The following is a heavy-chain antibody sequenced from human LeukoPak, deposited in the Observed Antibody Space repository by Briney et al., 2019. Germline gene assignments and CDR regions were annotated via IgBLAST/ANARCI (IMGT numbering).Heavy chain of an antibody. CDR3: AKGGTYSREAFDI. Sequence: GGSLRLSCAASGFTFGSYAMTWVRQAPGKGLGSVSTISSSGTATYYADSVKGRFNIYRDNSKNTVYLQMNSLRGEDTALYYCAKGGTYSREAFDIWGQGTMVTVSS. J-gene: IGHJ3*02. CDR1: GFTFGSYA. V-gene: IGHV3-23*01. D-gene: IGHD1-26*01. CDR2: ISSSGTAT.